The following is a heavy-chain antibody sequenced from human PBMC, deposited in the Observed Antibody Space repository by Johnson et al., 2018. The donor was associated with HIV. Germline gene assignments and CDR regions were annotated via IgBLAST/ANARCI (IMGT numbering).Heavy chain of an antibody. CDR3: ARGWVGATLRAFDI. J-gene: IGHJ3*02. CDR2: INWNGGST. CDR1: GFTFDDYG. V-gene: IGHV3-20*04. Sequence: VQLVESGGGVVRPGGSLRLSCVVSGFTFDDYGMSWVRQAPGKGLEWVSGINWNGGSTGYVASVEGRFTISRDNAKNSLYLQINSLKVEDAALYYCARGWVGATLRAFDIWGQGTTVTVSS. D-gene: IGHD1-26*01.